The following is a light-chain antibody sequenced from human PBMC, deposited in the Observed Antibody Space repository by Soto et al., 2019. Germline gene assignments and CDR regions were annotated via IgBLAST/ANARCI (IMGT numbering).Light chain of an antibody. CDR1: QSVTNNY. CDR2: GAS. J-gene: IGKJ1*01. CDR3: QQYGSSPRT. V-gene: IGKV3-20*01. Sequence: EIVLTQSPGTLSLSPGDTATLSCRASQSVTNNYLAWYQQKPGQAPRFLIYGASRRATGIPDRFSGSGSGTDFTLTISRLEPEDFAVYYCQQYGSSPRTFGQGTKVDIK.